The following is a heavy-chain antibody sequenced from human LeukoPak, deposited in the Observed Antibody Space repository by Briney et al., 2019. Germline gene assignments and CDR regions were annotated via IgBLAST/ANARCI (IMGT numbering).Heavy chain of an antibody. CDR3: AREGPDYYYDSSGCPEI. CDR2: INPSGGST. J-gene: IGHJ4*02. V-gene: IGHV1-46*01. Sequence: ASVKVSCTASGYTFTGYYMHWVRQAPGQGLEWMGIINPSGGSTSYAQKFQGRVTMTRDTSTSTVYMELSSLRSEDTAVYYCAREGPDYYYDSSGCPEIWGQGTLVTVSS. D-gene: IGHD3-22*01. CDR1: GYTFTGYY.